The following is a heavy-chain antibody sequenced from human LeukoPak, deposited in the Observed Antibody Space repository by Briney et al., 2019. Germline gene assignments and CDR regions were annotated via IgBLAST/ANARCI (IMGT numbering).Heavy chain of an antibody. CDR3: TREARAGNWFDP. CDR1: GYTFNNYY. J-gene: IGHJ5*02. V-gene: IGHV1-2*02. CDR2: INPDSGAT. D-gene: IGHD5-12*01. Sequence: ASVKVSCKASGYTFNNYYIHWVRQAPGQGLEWVGWINPDSGATKYAEKFQGRVTMTRDTSIRTVYMELSRLASDDTAVFYCTREARAGNWFDPWGQGTPVTVAS.